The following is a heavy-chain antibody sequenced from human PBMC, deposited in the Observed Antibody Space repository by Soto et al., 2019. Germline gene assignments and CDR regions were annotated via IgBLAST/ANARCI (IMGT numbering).Heavy chain of an antibody. CDR3: ARDRCYDGTCYSASDS. V-gene: IGHV3-48*02. CDR1: GFSFSTYN. Sequence: GGSLRLSCAASGFSFSTYNMDWVRHAPGKGPEWIAYISTTSFTIYYADSVKGRFTISRDNDRNSLYLEMNSLRDEDTAVYYCARDRCYDGTCYSASDSWGQGTLVTVSS. J-gene: IGHJ5*01. D-gene: IGHD2-15*01. CDR2: ISTTSFTI.